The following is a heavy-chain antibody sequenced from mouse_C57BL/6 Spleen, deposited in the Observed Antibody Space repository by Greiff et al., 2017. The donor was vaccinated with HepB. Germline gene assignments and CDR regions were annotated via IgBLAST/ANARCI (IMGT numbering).Heavy chain of an antibody. Sequence: DVKLVESGGGLVKPGGSLKLSCAASGFTFSDYGMHWVRQAPEKGLEWVAYISSGSSTIYYADTVKGRFTISRDNAKNTPFLQMNSLRSEDTAMYYCAREANYKKFDYWGQGTTLTVSS. V-gene: IGHV5-17*01. D-gene: IGHD2-1*01. CDR1: GFTFSDYG. J-gene: IGHJ2*01. CDR2: ISSGSSTI. CDR3: AREANYKKFDY.